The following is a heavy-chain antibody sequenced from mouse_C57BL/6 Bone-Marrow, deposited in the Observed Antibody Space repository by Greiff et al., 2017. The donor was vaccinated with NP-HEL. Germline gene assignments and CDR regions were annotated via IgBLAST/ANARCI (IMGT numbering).Heavy chain of an antibody. CDR3: TRPITTVVAPYWYFEV. CDR2: ISSGGDYI. CDR1: GFTFSSYA. Sequence: EVKVVESGEGLVKPGGSLKLSCAASGFTFSSYAMSWVRQTPEKRLEWVAYISSGGDYIYYADTVKGRFTISRDNARNTLYLQMSSLKSEDTAMYYCTRPITTVVAPYWYFEVWGTGTTVTVSS. V-gene: IGHV5-9-1*02. D-gene: IGHD1-1*01. J-gene: IGHJ1*03.